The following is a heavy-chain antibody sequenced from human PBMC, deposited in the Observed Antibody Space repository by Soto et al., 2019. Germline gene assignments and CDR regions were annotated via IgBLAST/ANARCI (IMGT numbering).Heavy chain of an antibody. CDR1: GGTFSSDS. J-gene: IGHJ6*02. Sequence: ASVKVSCKASGGTFSSDSLSWVRQAPGQGLEWMGGINPIFDRTNYAQKFQDWVTMTRDTSISTAYMELSRLRSDDTAVYYCARDSPLNGMDVWGQGTTVTVSS. CDR3: ARDSPLNGMDV. CDR2: INPIFDRT. V-gene: IGHV1-2*04.